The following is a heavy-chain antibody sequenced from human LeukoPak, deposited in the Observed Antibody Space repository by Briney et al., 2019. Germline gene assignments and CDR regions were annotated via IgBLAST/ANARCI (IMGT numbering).Heavy chain of an antibody. CDR1: GGSISSSSYY. CDR3: ARAGDTAMTSFDY. V-gene: IGHV4-39*07. Sequence: SETLSLTCTVSGGSISSSSYYWGWIRQPPGKGLEWIGSIYYSGSTYYNPSLKSRVTISVDTSKNQFSLKLSSVTAADTAVYYCARAGDTAMTSFDYWGQGTLVTVSS. CDR2: IYYSGST. D-gene: IGHD5-18*01. J-gene: IGHJ4*02.